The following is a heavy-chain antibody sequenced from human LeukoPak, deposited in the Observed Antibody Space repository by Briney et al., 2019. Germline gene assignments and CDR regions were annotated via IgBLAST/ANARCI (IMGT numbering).Heavy chain of an antibody. Sequence: SETLSLTCTVSGGSIGSSNWSWNRQPAGKGLEWIGRFFTGGSTYYNPSLESRVTMSVDTSKNQFSLNLSSVTAADTAVYFCARGSGVAVGMDVWGQGTTVIVSS. J-gene: IGHJ6*02. CDR3: ARGSGVAVGMDV. V-gene: IGHV4-4*07. CDR1: GGSIGSSN. CDR2: FFTGGST. D-gene: IGHD6-19*01.